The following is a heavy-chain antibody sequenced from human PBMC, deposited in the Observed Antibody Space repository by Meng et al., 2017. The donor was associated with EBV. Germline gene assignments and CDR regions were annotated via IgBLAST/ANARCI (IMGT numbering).Heavy chain of an antibody. Sequence: QVQLQQWVAGLLKPSELLSLTCAVYGGSFSGYYWSWIRQPPGKGLEWIGEINHSGSTNYNPSLKSRVTISVDTSKNQFSLKLSSVTAADTAVDYCAGSYGGVLNYWGQGTLVTVSS. CDR2: INHSGST. CDR1: GGSFSGYY. CDR3: AGSYGGVLNY. D-gene: IGHD4-23*01. V-gene: IGHV4-34*01. J-gene: IGHJ4*02.